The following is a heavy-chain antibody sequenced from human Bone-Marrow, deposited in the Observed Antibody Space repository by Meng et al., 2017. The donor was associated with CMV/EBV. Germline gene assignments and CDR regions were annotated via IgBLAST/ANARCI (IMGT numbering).Heavy chain of an antibody. V-gene: IGHV3-21*01. D-gene: IGHD3-3*01. Sequence: LSLTCAASGFTFSSDSMNWVRQAPGKGLEWVSSISSSSSYIYYADSVKGRFTISRDNAKNSLYLQMNSLRAEDTAVYYCARHYDFWSGYSSPAYGMDVWGQGTTVTVSS. J-gene: IGHJ6*02. CDR3: ARHYDFWSGYSSPAYGMDV. CDR1: GFTFSSDS. CDR2: ISSSSSYI.